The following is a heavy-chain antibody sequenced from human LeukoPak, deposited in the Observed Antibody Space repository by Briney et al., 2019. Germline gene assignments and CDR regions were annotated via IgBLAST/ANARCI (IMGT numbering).Heavy chain of an antibody. Sequence: GGSLRLSCAASGFIFSSYGMHWVRQAPGKGLEWVAVIWYDGSNKYYADSVKGRFTISRDNSKNSLYLQMNSLRSDDTALYYCARESESSGWYDYWGQGTLVTVSS. J-gene: IGHJ4*02. CDR2: IWYDGSNK. V-gene: IGHV3-33*01. CDR1: GFIFSSYG. D-gene: IGHD6-19*01. CDR3: ARESESSGWYDY.